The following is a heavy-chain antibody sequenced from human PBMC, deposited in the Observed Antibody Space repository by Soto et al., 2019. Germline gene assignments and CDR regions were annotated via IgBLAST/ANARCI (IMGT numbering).Heavy chain of an antibody. Sequence: QITLKESGPTLVKPTQTLTLTCTFSGFSLSTSGVGVGWIRQPPGKALEWLALIYWNDDKRYSPSLKSRLTSTKDTPKNRGVLTQTNMDPVDTATYCCAISMGDYDILTCYYKVPLIDYWGQVTLVT. CDR3: AISMGDYDILTCYYKVPLIDY. D-gene: IGHD3-9*01. CDR1: GFSLSTSGVG. J-gene: IGHJ4*02. V-gene: IGHV2-5*01. CDR2: IYWNDDK.